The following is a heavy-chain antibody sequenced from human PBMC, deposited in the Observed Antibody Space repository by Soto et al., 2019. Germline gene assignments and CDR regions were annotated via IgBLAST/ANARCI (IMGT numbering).Heavy chain of an antibody. Sequence: QVQLVQSGAEVKKPGASVKVSCKASGYTFTSYDINWVRQATGQGLEWMGWMNLNSGNTGYAQKSQGRVTMTRNTSISTAYMELSSLRSEDTAVYYGAREISGSYRLDHWGQGTLVTVSS. J-gene: IGHJ4*02. CDR3: AREISGSYRLDH. CDR1: GYTFTSYD. CDR2: MNLNSGNT. V-gene: IGHV1-8*01. D-gene: IGHD1-26*01.